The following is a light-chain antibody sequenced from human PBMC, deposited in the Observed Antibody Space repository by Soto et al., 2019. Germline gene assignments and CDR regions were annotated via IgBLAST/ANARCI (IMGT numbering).Light chain of an antibody. CDR2: DVS. J-gene: IGKJ1*01. CDR1: QPISNN. V-gene: IGKV3-15*01. Sequence: RVMTQSPVSLSLSPGERVTLSCRASQPISNNLAWYKQKPGQAPRLLIFDVSTRATGIPARFSGSGSGTEFTLTISRLQSEDFATYDCQQANDWPPTFGQGT. CDR3: QQANDWPPT.